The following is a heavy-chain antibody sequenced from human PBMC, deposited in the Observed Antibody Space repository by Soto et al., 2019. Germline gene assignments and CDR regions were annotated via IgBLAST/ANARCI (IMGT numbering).Heavy chain of an antibody. CDR1: GDRVSSISAA. J-gene: IGHJ6*02. V-gene: IGHV6-1*01. CDR3: AGVVWFRGMDV. D-gene: IGHD3-16*01. Sequence: PSQSLSLPCDICGDRVSSISAACNVIRESPSRGLEWLGRTYYRSKWIHEYTVSIESRITINPDTSKNRLSLHIYSVTPEDTAVYYCAGVVWFRGMDVWGQGTPVTVSS. CDR2: TYYRSKWIH.